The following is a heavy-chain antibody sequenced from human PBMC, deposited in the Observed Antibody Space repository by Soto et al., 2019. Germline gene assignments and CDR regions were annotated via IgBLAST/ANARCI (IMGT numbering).Heavy chain of an antibody. Sequence: ASVKVSCKASGYTFTSYGISWVRQVPGQGLEWMGWISAYNGNTNYAQKLQGRVTMTTDTSTSTAYMELRSLRSDDTAVYYCARGRAYYDILTGYRPLYMDVWGKGTTVTVSS. CDR2: ISAYNGNT. CDR3: ARGRAYYDILTGYRPLYMDV. J-gene: IGHJ6*03. D-gene: IGHD3-9*01. V-gene: IGHV1-18*01. CDR1: GYTFTSYG.